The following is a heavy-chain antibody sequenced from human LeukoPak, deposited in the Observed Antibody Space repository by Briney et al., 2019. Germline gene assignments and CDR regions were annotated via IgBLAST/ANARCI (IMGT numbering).Heavy chain of an antibody. CDR1: GDITHY. J-gene: IGHJ4*02. CDR3: ARSLGSPNFDY. V-gene: IGHV4-38-2*01. CDR2: IYHSGST. D-gene: IGHD1-26*01. Sequence: SETLSLTCAVSGDITHYWAWVRRPPGKGLEWIGSIYHSGSTYYNPSLKSRVTISVDTSKNQFSLKLSSVTAADTAVYYCARSLGSPNFDYWGQGTLVTVSS.